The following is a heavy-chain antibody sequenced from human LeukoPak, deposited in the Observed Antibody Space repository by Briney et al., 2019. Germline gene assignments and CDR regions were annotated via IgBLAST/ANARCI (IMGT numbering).Heavy chain of an antibody. CDR1: GFTFSSYS. Sequence: GGSLRLSCAASGFTFSSYSMNWVRQAPGKGLEWVSSISDSSSHIYYADSVRGRFTISRDNAKNSLYLQMNSLRVEDTAVYYCVRGGYPDYWGQGTLVTVSS. V-gene: IGHV3-21*01. J-gene: IGHJ4*02. CDR3: VRGGYPDY. D-gene: IGHD5-18*01. CDR2: ISDSSSHI.